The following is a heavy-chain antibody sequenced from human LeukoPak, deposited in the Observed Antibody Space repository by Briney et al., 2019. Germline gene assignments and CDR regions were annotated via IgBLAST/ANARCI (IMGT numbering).Heavy chain of an antibody. CDR2: ISAYNGNT. CDR1: GYTFTSYG. CDR3: AGPMNYYGSGSYYNPLGFDY. Sequence: ASVKVSGKASGYTFTSYGISWVRQAPGQGLEWMGWISAYNGNTNYAQKLQGRVTMTTDTSTSTAYMELRSLRSDDTAVYYCAGPMNYYGSGSYYNPLGFDYWGQGTLVTVSS. D-gene: IGHD3-10*01. V-gene: IGHV1-18*04. J-gene: IGHJ4*02.